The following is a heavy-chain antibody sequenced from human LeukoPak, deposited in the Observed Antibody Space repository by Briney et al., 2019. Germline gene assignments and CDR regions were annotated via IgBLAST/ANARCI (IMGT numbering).Heavy chain of an antibody. D-gene: IGHD3-10*01. CDR3: ASSGTYMIGAGAFDI. V-gene: IGHV4-39*01. Sequence: KPSETLSLTCVVSGDSISSTTYFWGWIRQPPGKGLEYIGTMHYSGGSDYNPSLKSRVTISVDTSKNHFSLKLTSVTAADTAVYYCASSGTYMIGAGAFDIWGQGTMVTVSS. J-gene: IGHJ3*02. CDR2: MHYSGGS. CDR1: GDSISSTTYF.